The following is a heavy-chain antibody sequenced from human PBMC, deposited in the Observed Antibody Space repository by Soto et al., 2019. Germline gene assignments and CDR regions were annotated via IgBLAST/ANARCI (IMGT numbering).Heavy chain of an antibody. CDR2: IYYSGST. CDR1: GGSISSYY. D-gene: IGHD1-26*01. J-gene: IGHJ6*02. Sequence: SETLSLTCTVSGGSISSYYWSWIRQPPGKGLEWIGYIYYSGSTNYNPSLKSRVTISVDTSKNQFSLKLSSVTAADTAVYYCARGQAGGSYWAHYYYGMDVWGQGTTVTVSS. V-gene: IGHV4-59*01. CDR3: ARGQAGGSYWAHYYYGMDV.